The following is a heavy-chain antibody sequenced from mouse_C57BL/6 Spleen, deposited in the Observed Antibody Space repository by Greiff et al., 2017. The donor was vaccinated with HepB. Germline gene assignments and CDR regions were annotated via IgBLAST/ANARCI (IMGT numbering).Heavy chain of an antibody. CDR1: GFTFSSYA. J-gene: IGHJ3*01. CDR2: ISDGGSYT. V-gene: IGHV5-4*01. Sequence: EVKVVESGGGLVKPGGSLKLSCAASGFTFSSYAMSWVRQTPEKRLEWVATISDGGSYTYYPDNVKGRFTISRDNAKNNLYLQMSHLKSEDTAMYYCARDSLRLTWFAYWGQGTLVTVSA. D-gene: IGHD3-2*02. CDR3: ARDSLRLTWFAY.